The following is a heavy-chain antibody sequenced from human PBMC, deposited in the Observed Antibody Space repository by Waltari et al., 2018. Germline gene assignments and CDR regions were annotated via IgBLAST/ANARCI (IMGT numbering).Heavy chain of an antibody. CDR2: IYYSGST. CDR3: ARDQSRLLYFDY. V-gene: IGHV4-39*07. J-gene: IGHJ4*02. Sequence: QLQLQESGPGLVKPSETLSLTCTVSGASISSSSNYWGWIRQPPGKGLEWIGSIYYSGSTYYNPSLKSRVTISVDTSKNQFSLKLSSVTAADTAVYYCARDQSRLLYFDYWGQGTLVTVSS. CDR1: GASISSSSNY. D-gene: IGHD3-22*01.